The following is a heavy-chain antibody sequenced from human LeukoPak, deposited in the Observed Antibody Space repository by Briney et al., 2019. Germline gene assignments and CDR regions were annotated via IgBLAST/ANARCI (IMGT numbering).Heavy chain of an antibody. CDR1: GFTFSNAW. J-gene: IGHJ4*02. CDR3: TTWDRSFHCSSTSCYSGAFDY. V-gene: IGHV3-15*01. CDR2: IKSKTDGGTT. Sequence: GGSLRLSCAASGFTFSNAWMSWVRQAPGKGLEWVGRIKSKTDGGTTDYAAPVKGRFTISRDDSKNALYLQMNSLKTEDTAVYYCTTWDRSFHCSSTSCYSGAFDYWGQGTLVTVSS. D-gene: IGHD2-2*01.